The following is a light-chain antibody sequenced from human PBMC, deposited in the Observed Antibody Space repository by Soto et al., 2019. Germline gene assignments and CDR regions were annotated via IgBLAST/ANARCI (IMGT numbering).Light chain of an antibody. V-gene: IGKV3-15*01. J-gene: IGKJ1*01. CDR1: QSVSSN. CDR2: GAS. Sequence: EIVMTQSPATLSVSPGEGATLSCRASQSVSSNLAWYQQIPGQTPRLLIYGASTRATGIPARFSGSGSGTEFTLTISSLQSEDFAVYYCQQYNNWPFPSWTFGQGTKVEIK. CDR3: QQYNNWPFPSWT.